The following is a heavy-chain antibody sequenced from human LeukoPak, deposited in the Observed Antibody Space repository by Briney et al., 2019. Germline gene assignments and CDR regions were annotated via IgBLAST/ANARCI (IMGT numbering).Heavy chain of an antibody. V-gene: IGHV3-23*01. D-gene: IGHD2-15*01. CDR3: AKDVRRCSGGCT. Sequence: GGSLRLSCAASGFTFSSYAMSWVRQAPGKGLEWVSAISASGSDTYYADSVKGRFTISRDNSKNTLSLQMNSLRVEDTAIYYCAKDVRRCSGGCTWGQGTLVTVSS. CDR1: GFTFSSYA. J-gene: IGHJ5*02. CDR2: ISASGSDT.